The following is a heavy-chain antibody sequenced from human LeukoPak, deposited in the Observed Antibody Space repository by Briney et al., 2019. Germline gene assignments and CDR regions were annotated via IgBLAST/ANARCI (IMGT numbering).Heavy chain of an antibody. Sequence: GASVKVSCKASGGTFSSYAISWVRQAPGQGLEWMGRIIPILGIANYAQKFQGRVTITADKSTSTAYMELSSLRSEDTAVYYCVRVGTGFWHFDYWGQGTLVTVSS. D-gene: IGHD3-3*01. J-gene: IGHJ4*02. CDR1: GGTFSSYA. CDR3: VRVGTGFWHFDY. CDR2: IIPILGIA. V-gene: IGHV1-69*04.